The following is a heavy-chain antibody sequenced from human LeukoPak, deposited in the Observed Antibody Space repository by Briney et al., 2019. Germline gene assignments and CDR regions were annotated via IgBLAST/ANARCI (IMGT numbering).Heavy chain of an antibody. D-gene: IGHD3-22*01. CDR2: ISYDGSNK. CDR1: GFTFSSYG. Sequence: GRSLRLSCAASGFTFSSYGMHWVRQAPGKGLEWVAVISYDGSNKYYADSVKGRFTISRDNSKNTLYLQMNSLRAEDTAVYYCAKSKGITMIVVYAFDTWGQGTMVTVSS. J-gene: IGHJ3*02. V-gene: IGHV3-30*18. CDR3: AKSKGITMIVVYAFDT.